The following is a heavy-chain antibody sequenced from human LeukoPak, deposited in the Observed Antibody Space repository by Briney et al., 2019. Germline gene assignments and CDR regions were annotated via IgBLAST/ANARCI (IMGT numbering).Heavy chain of an antibody. Sequence: EGSLRLSCAASGFTFTTYWMTWVRRAPGKGPEWVANIKQDGSEEYYVDSVKGRFTISRDNAKNSLYLQMNSLRAEDTAIYYCARDKIEGPSNFDNWGQGTLVIVSS. CDR2: IKQDGSEE. V-gene: IGHV3-7*03. CDR1: GFTFTTYW. D-gene: IGHD2/OR15-2a*01. CDR3: ARDKIEGPSNFDN. J-gene: IGHJ4*02.